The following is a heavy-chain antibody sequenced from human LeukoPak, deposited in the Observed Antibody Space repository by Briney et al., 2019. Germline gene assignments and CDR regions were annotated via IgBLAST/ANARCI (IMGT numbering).Heavy chain of an antibody. V-gene: IGHV3-74*01. J-gene: IGHJ3*02. Sequence: PGGSLRLSCAASGFTFNSYWMHWVRQAPGKGLVWVSRINSDGSGTSDADFVKGRFTISRDNSKNTLYQQMNSLRAEDTAMYYCARDRLTNDAFDIWGQGTMVTVSS. D-gene: IGHD2-8*01. CDR3: ARDRLTNDAFDI. CDR1: GFTFNSYW. CDR2: INSDGSGT.